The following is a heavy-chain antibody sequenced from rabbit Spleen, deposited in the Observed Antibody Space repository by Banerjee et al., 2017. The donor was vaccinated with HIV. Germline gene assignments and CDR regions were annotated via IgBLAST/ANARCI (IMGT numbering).Heavy chain of an antibody. V-gene: IGHV1S40*01. CDR2: IGTSSGAT. CDR3: ARDPVIAGSAYYDL. Sequence: QSLEQSGGGRVKPGASLALTSTVSGFSFSSSYYMCWVRQAPGKGLEWIGCIGTSSGATYYASWAKGRFTISETSSTTVTLQMTSLTAADTATYFCARDPVIAGSAYYDLWGQGTLVTVS. J-gene: IGHJ3*01. D-gene: IGHD8-1*01. CDR1: GFSFSSSYY.